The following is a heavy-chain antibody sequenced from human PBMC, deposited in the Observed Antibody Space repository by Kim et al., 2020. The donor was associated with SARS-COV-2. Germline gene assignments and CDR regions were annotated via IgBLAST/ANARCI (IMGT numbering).Heavy chain of an antibody. D-gene: IGHD5-18*01. CDR1: GFTFDDYA. CDR2: ISWNSGSI. J-gene: IGHJ4*02. Sequence: GGSLRLSCAASGFTFDDYAMHWVRQAPGKGLEWVSGISWNSGSIGYADSVKGRFTISRDNAKNSLYLQMNSLRAEDTALYYCAKDKGSLIDSYGPTPYFDYWGQGTLVTVSS. V-gene: IGHV3-9*01. CDR3: AKDKGSLIDSYGPTPYFDY.